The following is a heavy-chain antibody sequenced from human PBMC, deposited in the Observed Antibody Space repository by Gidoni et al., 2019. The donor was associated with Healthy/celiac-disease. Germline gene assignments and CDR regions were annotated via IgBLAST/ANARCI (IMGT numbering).Heavy chain of an antibody. CDR1: GYTFTGYY. V-gene: IGHV1-2*02. CDR2: INPNSGGT. D-gene: IGHD2-2*01. CDR3: ARKVPAATDEFDY. J-gene: IGHJ4*02. Sequence: QVQLVQSGAEVKKPGASVKVSCKASGYTFTGYYMHWVRQAPGQGLGWVGRINPNSGGTTYAQEFQGSGITTRETSISTAYMELSRMRSDDTALYYCARKVPAATDEFDYWGQGTLVTVSS.